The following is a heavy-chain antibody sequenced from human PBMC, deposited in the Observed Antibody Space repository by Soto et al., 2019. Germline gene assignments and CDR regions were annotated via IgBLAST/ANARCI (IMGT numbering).Heavy chain of an antibody. D-gene: IGHD5-12*01. V-gene: IGHV1-3*04. J-gene: IGHJ6*02. CDR1: GYTFTTYA. CDR2: INTGKSST. CDR3: AREGVAPYYYYGMDV. Sequence: GASVKVSCKASGYTFTTYAIHWVRLAPGQTLEWMGWINTGKSSTKYSQKFQGRVTITSDTSATTAYMELINLRSDDPAVYYCAREGVAPYYYYGMDVWGQGTPVTVSS.